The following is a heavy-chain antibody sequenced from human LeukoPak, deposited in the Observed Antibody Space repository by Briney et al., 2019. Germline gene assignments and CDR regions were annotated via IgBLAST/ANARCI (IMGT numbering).Heavy chain of an antibody. Sequence: GGSLRLSCAASGFTFSSYGMHWVRQAPGKGLEWVAFIRYDGSNKYYADSVKGRFTISRDNSKNTLYLQMNSLRAEDTAVYYCARGYQSAYYDILTGPGEFDYWGQGTLVTVSS. J-gene: IGHJ4*02. D-gene: IGHD3-9*01. CDR3: ARGYQSAYYDILTGPGEFDY. CDR2: IRYDGSNK. V-gene: IGHV3-30*02. CDR1: GFTFSSYG.